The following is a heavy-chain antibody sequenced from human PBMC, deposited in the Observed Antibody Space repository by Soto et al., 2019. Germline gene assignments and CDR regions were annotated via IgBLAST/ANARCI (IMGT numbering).Heavy chain of an antibody. CDR3: ARDGQGDYYDSSGYYHTYYFDY. V-gene: IGHV4-4*07. J-gene: IGHJ4*02. CDR2: IYTSGST. Sequence: QVQLQESGPGLVKPSETLSLTCTVSGGSISSYYWSWIRQPAGKGLEWIGRIYTSGSTNYNPSLKSRVTMSVDTSKNQFSLTLSSVTAADTAVYYCARDGQGDYYDSSGYYHTYYFDYWGQGTLVTVSS. CDR1: GGSISSYY. D-gene: IGHD3-22*01.